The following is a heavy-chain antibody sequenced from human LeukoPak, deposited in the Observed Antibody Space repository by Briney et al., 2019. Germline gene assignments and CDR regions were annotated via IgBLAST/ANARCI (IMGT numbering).Heavy chain of an antibody. CDR1: GGSISSCSYY. D-gene: IGHD3-3*01. J-gene: IGHJ6*03. V-gene: IGHV4-61*01. CDR3: GRDGLERYYDFWSRHLNYYSYMDV. Sequence: SETLSLTCTVSGGSISSCSYYWIWIRQAPGKGLDGVVYIYYSGSTNYNPSLKSRVTISVDTSKNQFSLKLSSVTAADTAAYYSGRDGLERYYDFWSRHLNYYSYMDVWGKKTTVTVSS. CDR2: IYYSGST.